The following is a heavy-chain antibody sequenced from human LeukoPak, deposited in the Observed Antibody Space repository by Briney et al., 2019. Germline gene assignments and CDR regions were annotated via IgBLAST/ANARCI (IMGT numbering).Heavy chain of an antibody. J-gene: IGHJ5*02. V-gene: IGHV1-2*02. CDR2: INPNSGGT. Sequence: ASVKVSCKASGYTFTGYYMHWVRQAPGQGLEWMGWINPNSGGTNYAQKFQGRVTMTRDTSISTAYMELSRLRSDDTAVYYCARVGRGSTSYNNWFDPWGQGTLVTASS. D-gene: IGHD2-2*01. CDR3: ARVGRGSTSYNNWFDP. CDR1: GYTFTGYY.